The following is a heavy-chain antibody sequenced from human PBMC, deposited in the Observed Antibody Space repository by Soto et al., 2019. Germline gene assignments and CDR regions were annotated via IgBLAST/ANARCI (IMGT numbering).Heavy chain of an antibody. CDR3: ARDGAAVRDPHGMDV. J-gene: IGHJ6*02. D-gene: IGHD3-16*01. Sequence: QVQLQESGPGLVKPSETLSLTCTVSGGSISSYYWSWIRQPPGKGLGWIGYIYHSGSTIYNPSLKSRGTISVDMSKNQFSLKLSSVTAADTAVYYCARDGAAVRDPHGMDVWGQGTTVTVSS. CDR2: IYHSGST. V-gene: IGHV4-59*01. CDR1: GGSISSYY.